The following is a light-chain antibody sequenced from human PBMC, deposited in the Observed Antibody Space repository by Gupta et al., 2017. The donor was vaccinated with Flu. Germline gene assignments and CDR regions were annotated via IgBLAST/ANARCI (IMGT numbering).Light chain of an antibody. Sequence: PPSLSAAVGDRGTFTCRASQSIDNFLNWYQQKAGKAPNLLIYAASRVQGGVPSRFIGSGSGTEFTLTISRLQPEDFATYYCQQRDSTPRTFGQGTKVEI. CDR1: QSIDNF. V-gene: IGKV1-39*01. CDR3: QQRDSTPRT. J-gene: IGKJ1*01. CDR2: AAS.